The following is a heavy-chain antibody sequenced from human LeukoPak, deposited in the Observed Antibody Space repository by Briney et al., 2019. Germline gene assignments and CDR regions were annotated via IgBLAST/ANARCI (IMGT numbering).Heavy chain of an antibody. CDR1: GGTFSSYA. Sequence: SVKVSCKASGGTFSSYAISWVRQAPGQGLEWMGGIIPIFGTANYAQKFQGRVTITTDESTSTAYMELSSLRSEDTAVYYWARVLRTYYYGSGPYYFDYWGQGTLVTVSS. V-gene: IGHV1-69*05. J-gene: IGHJ4*02. D-gene: IGHD3-10*01. CDR3: ARVLRTYYYGSGPYYFDY. CDR2: IIPIFGTA.